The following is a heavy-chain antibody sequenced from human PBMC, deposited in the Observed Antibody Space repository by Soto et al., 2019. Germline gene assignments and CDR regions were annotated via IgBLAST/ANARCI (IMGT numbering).Heavy chain of an antibody. CDR1: GFAFSDYT. CDR2: IFSRFFTGSDNT. CDR3: AKDHFLYYVSGSYRIDPFLYAY. D-gene: IGHD3-10*01. J-gene: IGHJ4*02. Sequence: GGSLRLSCSASGFAFSDYTMGWVRLTPGKGLEWVSTIFSRFFTGSDNTAYADSVTGRFTISRDNSQNTLFLQMNSLRAEDTAVYYCAKDHFLYYVSGSYRIDPFLYAYRGQLTLVTVSS. V-gene: IGHV3-23*01.